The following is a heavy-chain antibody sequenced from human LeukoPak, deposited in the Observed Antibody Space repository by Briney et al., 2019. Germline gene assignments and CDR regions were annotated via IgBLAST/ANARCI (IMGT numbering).Heavy chain of an antibody. CDR3: ASGKVVAATLDYYYGMDV. Sequence: GGSLRLSCAASGFTFSSYSMNWVRQAPGKGLEWVSSISSSSSYIYYADSVKGRFTISRDNAKNSLYLQMNSLRAEDTAVYYCASGKVVAATLDYYYGMDVWGQGTTVTVSS. J-gene: IGHJ6*02. V-gene: IGHV3-21*01. CDR2: ISSSSSYI. CDR1: GFTFSSYS. D-gene: IGHD2-15*01.